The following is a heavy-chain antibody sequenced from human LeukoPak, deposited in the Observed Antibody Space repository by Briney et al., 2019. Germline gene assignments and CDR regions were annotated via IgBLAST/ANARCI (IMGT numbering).Heavy chain of an antibody. CDR3: ARSGSELDH. V-gene: IGHV3-21*04. CDR2: ISSSSSYI. J-gene: IGHJ5*02. CDR1: GFTFSSYS. Sequence: GGSLRLSCAASGFTFSSYSMNWVRQAPGKGLEWVSSISSSSSYIYYADSVEGRFTISRDNPKNSLYLQMNSLRAEDTAVYYCARSGSELDHWGQGTLVTVSS. D-gene: IGHD3-10*01.